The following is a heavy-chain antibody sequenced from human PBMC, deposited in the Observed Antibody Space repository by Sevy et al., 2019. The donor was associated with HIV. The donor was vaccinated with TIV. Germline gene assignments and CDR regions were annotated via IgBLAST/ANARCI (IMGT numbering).Heavy chain of an antibody. J-gene: IGHJ6*02. D-gene: IGHD2-15*01. CDR2: VYKSGSI. Sequence: SETLSLTCTVSGGSISDYYWSWIRQPPGKGLEWIGYVYKSGSINDNPSLKSRATISVDTSNNQFSLKLASVTAADTAGYYCARGGGSIDWRMDVWGQGTTVTVSS. V-gene: IGHV4-59*01. CDR3: ARGGGSIDWRMDV. CDR1: GGSISDYY.